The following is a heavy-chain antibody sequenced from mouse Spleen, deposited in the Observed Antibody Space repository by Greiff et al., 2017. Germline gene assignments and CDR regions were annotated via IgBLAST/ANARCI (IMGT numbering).Heavy chain of an antibody. CDR2: ISYDGSN. J-gene: IGHJ3*01. Sequence: VQLKESGPGLVKPSQSLSLTCSVTGYSITSGYYWNWIRQFPGNKLEWMGYISYDGSNNYNPSLKNRISITRDTSKNQFFLKLNSVTTEDTATYYCARDGYYVPFAYWGQGTLVTVSA. CDR1: GYSITSGYY. V-gene: IGHV3-6*01. D-gene: IGHD2-3*01. CDR3: ARDGYYVPFAY.